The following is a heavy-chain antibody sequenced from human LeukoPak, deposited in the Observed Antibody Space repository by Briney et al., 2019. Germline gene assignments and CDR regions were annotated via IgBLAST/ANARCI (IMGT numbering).Heavy chain of an antibody. D-gene: IGHD5-12*01. J-gene: IGHJ6*02. CDR2: IRYDGSNK. Sequence: GGSLRLSCAASGFTFSSYGMHWVRQAPGKGLEWVAFIRYDGSNKYYADSVKGRFTISRDNSKNTLYLQMNSLRAEDTAVYYCAKDPRYSGYDYYYYGMDVWGQGTTVTVSS. V-gene: IGHV3-30*02. CDR1: GFTFSSYG. CDR3: AKDPRYSGYDYYYYGMDV.